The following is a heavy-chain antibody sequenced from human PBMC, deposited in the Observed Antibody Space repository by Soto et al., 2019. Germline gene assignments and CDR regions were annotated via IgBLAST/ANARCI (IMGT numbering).Heavy chain of an antibody. CDR3: AKAARGGYSYGNYDY. Sequence: EVQLLESGGGLVQPGGSPRLSCAASGFTFSSYAMSWVRQSPGKGLEWVSSISDSGGSTNYADSVKGRFTISRGNSKNTLFLQMNSLRAEDTALYYCAKAARGGYSYGNYDYWGQGTLVTVSS. D-gene: IGHD5-18*01. CDR2: ISDSGGST. J-gene: IGHJ4*02. CDR1: GFTFSSYA. V-gene: IGHV3-23*01.